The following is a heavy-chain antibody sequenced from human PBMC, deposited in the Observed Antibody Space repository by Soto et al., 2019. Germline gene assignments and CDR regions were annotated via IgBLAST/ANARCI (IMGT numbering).Heavy chain of an antibody. CDR1: GFTFSSYG. J-gene: IGHJ6*02. Sequence: GGSLRLSCAASGFTFSSYGMHWVRQAPGKGLEWVAVIWYDGSNKYYADSVKGRFTISRDNSKNTLYLQMNSLRAEDTAVYYCASGYSGYDVVYYYGMDVWGQGTTVTVSS. D-gene: IGHD5-12*01. V-gene: IGHV3-33*01. CDR2: IWYDGSNK. CDR3: ASGYSGYDVVYYYGMDV.